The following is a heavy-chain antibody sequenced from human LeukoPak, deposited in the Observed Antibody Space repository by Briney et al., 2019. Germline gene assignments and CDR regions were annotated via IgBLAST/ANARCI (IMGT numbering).Heavy chain of an antibody. J-gene: IGHJ4*02. Sequence: GGSLRLSCAASGFTFTNVWMIWVRQAPGKGLEWVGLIKTKSDGETTDYAAPVKGRFTISRDDSKNTVYLQMNSLKTEDTAVYYCARRAGEYSHPYDYWGQGTLVTVSS. D-gene: IGHD4-17*01. CDR2: IKTKSDGETT. V-gene: IGHV3-15*01. CDR1: GFTFTNVW. CDR3: ARRAGEYSHPYDY.